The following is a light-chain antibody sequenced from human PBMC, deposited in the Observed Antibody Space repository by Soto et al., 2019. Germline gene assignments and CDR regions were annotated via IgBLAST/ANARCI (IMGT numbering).Light chain of an antibody. CDR2: RND. J-gene: IGLJ1*01. Sequence: QSVLTQPPSASGTPGQRVTISCSESSSNIGSNYVSWYQQLPGTAPKLLIYRNDQRPSGVPDRFSGSKSGTSASLAISGLRSEDEADYYCAAWDDSLSGRVFGTGTKLTVL. V-gene: IGLV1-47*01. CDR1: SSNIGSNY. CDR3: AAWDDSLSGRV.